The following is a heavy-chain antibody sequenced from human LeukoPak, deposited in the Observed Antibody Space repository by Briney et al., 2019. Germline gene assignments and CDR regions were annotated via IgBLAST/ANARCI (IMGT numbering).Heavy chain of an antibody. V-gene: IGHV3-30*02. CDR3: AKDGSWAFDY. CDR2: IGHDGSKK. Sequence: PGGSLRLSCAASGFTFSNYGMHWVRQAPGKGLEWVAFIGHDGSKKFYADSVKGRFTISRDNSKNTLYLQMNSLRAEDTAVYDCAKDGSWAFDYWGQGTLVTVSS. J-gene: IGHJ4*02. CDR1: GFTFSNYG. D-gene: IGHD2-15*01.